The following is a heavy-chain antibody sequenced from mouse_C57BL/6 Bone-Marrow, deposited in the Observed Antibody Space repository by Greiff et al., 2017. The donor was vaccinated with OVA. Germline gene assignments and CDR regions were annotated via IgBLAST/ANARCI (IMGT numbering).Heavy chain of an antibody. Sequence: QVQLQQSGPGLVQPSQSLSITCTVSGFSLTSSGVHWVRQSPGTGLEWLGVIWSGGSTDYNAAFISRLSNSKDNSKSQVFFKKNSLQADDTAIDCSARNPFAYWGQGTLVTVSA. V-gene: IGHV2-2*01. J-gene: IGHJ3*01. CDR2: IWSGGST. CDR1: GFSLTSSG. CDR3: ARNPFAY.